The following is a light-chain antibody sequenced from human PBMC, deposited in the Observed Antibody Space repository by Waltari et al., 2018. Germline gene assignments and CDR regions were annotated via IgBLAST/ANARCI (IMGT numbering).Light chain of an antibody. CDR1: NIGSNI. J-gene: IGLJ2*01. Sequence: SYVLTQPPSVSVAPGQTATIACGENNIGSNIVHWYQQKPGQAPVLVVYDDSDRPSGIPERFSGSNSGTATLTISGVEGGDEADYYCQVWDSSDDHVVFGGGTKLTVL. V-gene: IGLV3-21*02. CDR3: QVWDSSDDHVV. CDR2: DDS.